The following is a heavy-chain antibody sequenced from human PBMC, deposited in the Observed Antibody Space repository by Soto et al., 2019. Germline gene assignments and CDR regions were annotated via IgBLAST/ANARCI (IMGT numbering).Heavy chain of an antibody. D-gene: IGHD4-17*01. CDR1: GGSITIFCYC. CDR2: IYYSGST. CDR3: ARLGTPVAPFXY. J-gene: IGHJ4*02. V-gene: IGHV4-61*01. Sequence: SETLSLTCTVSGGSITIFCYCWSWIRQPPGKGLEWIGNIYYSGSTNYNPSLKSRVTLSVDTSKNQFSLKLSSVTAADTAVYYCARLGTPVAPFXYWGQGTLVTVSS.